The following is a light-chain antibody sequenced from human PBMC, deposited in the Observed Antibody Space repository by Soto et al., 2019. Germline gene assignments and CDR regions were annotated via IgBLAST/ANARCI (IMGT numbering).Light chain of an antibody. CDR2: EVT. CDR1: SNDVADHNF. CDR3: SAYSGNSKII. V-gene: IGLV2-8*01. J-gene: IGLJ2*01. Sequence: QSVLTQPPSASGSPGQSVTISCTGPSNDVADHNFVSWYQQHPGKAPKLIIYEVTKRPSGVPDRFSGSKSGNTASLTVSGLQAEDEADYFCSAYSGNSKIIFGGGTKLTVL.